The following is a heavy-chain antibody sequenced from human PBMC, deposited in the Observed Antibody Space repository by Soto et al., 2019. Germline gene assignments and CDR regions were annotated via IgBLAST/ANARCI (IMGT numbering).Heavy chain of an antibody. D-gene: IGHD6-13*01. CDR1: GGSISSYC. V-gene: IGHV4-4*08. CDR2: ICNSGST. Sequence: SETLSLTCTVSGGSISSYCWTWIRQPPGEGLEWIGSICNSGSTNYNPSLKSRVTISVDTSKNQFSLKLSSVTAADTAVYYCASALREWAAAGQMVIDGMDVWGQGTTVTVSS. J-gene: IGHJ6*02. CDR3: ASALREWAAAGQMVIDGMDV.